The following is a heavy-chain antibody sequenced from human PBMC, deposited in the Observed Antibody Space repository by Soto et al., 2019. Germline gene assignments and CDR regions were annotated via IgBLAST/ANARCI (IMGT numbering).Heavy chain of an antibody. V-gene: IGHV3-33*01. D-gene: IGHD3-22*01. Sequence: QVQLVESGGGVVQPGRSLRLSCAASGFICSNYGMHWVRQAPGKGLEWVAFIWYDGSNKYYADSVKGRFTISRDNSKNTLYLQMNSLRAEDTAVYYCARDYYDSSGYYYDAFDIWGQGTMVTVSS. CDR2: IWYDGSNK. CDR1: GFICSNYG. J-gene: IGHJ3*02. CDR3: ARDYYDSSGYYYDAFDI.